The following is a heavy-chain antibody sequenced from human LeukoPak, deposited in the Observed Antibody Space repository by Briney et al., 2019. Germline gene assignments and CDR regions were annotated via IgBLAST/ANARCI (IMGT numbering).Heavy chain of an antibody. CDR3: ARHPYDFWSGYSNGMDV. V-gene: IGHV4-39*01. CDR1: CGSISSSSYY. J-gene: IGHJ6*02. Sequence: SETLSLTCTVSCGSISSSSYYWGWTREPAGKGLELIGSIYYSGSTYYNPSLKSRVTISVDTSKNQFSLKLSSVTAADTAVYYCARHPYDFWSGYSNGMDVWGQGTTVTVSS. D-gene: IGHD3-3*01. CDR2: IYYSGST.